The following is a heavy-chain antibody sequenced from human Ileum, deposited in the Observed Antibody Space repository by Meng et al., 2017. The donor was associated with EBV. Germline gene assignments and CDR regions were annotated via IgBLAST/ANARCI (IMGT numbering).Heavy chain of an antibody. CDR1: GGSISSYY. CDR2: IYYSGST. V-gene: IGHV4-59*08. CDR3: ARGGWSLDY. J-gene: IGHJ4*02. Sequence: QWKLQGSGPGLVKPSETLSLPCTVSGGSISSYYWSWIRQPPGKGLEWIGYIYYSGSTNYNPSLKSRVTISVDTSKNQFSLNLSSVTAADTAVYYCARGGWSLDYWGQGTLVTVSS. D-gene: IGHD2-15*01.